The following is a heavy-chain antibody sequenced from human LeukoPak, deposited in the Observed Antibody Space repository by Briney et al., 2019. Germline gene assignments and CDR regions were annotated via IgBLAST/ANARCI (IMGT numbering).Heavy chain of an antibody. CDR3: ARESRITIFGVVTYYFDY. CDR2: IYYSGST. Sequence: PSETLSLTCTVSGGSISSGDHYWSWIRQPPGKGLEWIGYIYYSGSTYYNPSLKSRVTISVDTSKNQFSLKLSSVTAADTAVYYCARESRITIFGVVTYYFDYWGQGTLVTVSS. J-gene: IGHJ4*02. D-gene: IGHD3-3*01. CDR1: GGSISSGDHY. V-gene: IGHV4-30-4*08.